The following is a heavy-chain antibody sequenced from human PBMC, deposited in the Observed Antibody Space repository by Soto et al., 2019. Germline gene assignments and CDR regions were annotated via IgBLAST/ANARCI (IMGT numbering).Heavy chain of an antibody. CDR1: GGSFSGYY. D-gene: IGHD3-9*01. CDR2: INHSGST. J-gene: IGHJ1*01. Sequence: PSETLSLTCAVYGGSFSGYYWSWIRQPPGKGLEWIGEINHSGSTNYNPSLKSRVTISVDTSKNQFSLKLSSVTAADTAVYYCARGDYDILTGYFPGYFQHWGQGTLVTVSS. CDR3: ARGDYDILTGYFPGYFQH. V-gene: IGHV4-34*01.